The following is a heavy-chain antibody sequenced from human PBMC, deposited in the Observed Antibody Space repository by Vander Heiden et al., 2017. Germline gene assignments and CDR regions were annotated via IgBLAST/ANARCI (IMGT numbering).Heavy chain of an antibody. CDR1: GFSFSSYS. CDR3: AGLEGYSSYFAMDV. Sequence: EVQLVESGGGLVKPGGSLRLPCAASGFSFSSYSMNWVRQAPGKGLEWVSSISSASSYIYYADSVKGRLTISRDNAKNSLYLQLNSLRAEDTAVYYCAGLEGYSSYFAMDVWGQGTTVTVSS. J-gene: IGHJ6*02. D-gene: IGHD6-6*01. V-gene: IGHV3-21*01. CDR2: ISSASSYI.